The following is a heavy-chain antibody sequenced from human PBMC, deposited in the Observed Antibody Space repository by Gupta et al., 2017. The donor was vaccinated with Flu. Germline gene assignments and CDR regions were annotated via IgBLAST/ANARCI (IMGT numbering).Heavy chain of an antibody. V-gene: IGHV3-9*01. D-gene: IGHD5-18*01. CDR3: VKDIGYSYRCVEY. CDR2: ISWNSGNI. J-gene: IGHJ4*02. Sequence: RQAPGKGLEWVSGISWNSGNIGYADSVKGRFTISRDNGKKSLYLQMNSLRPEDTALYYCVKDIGYSYRCVEYWGQGTLVTVSS.